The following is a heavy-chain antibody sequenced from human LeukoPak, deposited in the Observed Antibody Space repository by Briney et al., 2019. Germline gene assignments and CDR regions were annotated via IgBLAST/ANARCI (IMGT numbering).Heavy chain of an antibody. D-gene: IGHD3-9*01. J-gene: IGHJ4*02. CDR1: EYTFTDYY. CDR3: ARGRYFDWLLWGDFDY. CDR2: IKPNSGGT. V-gene: IGHV1-2*02. Sequence: ASVKVSCKTSEYTFTDYYMHWVRQAPGQGLEWMGWIKPNSGGTNYAQKFQARVTMTRDTSISTAYMELSRLRFDDTAVYYCARGRYFDWLLWGDFDYWGQGTLVTVSS.